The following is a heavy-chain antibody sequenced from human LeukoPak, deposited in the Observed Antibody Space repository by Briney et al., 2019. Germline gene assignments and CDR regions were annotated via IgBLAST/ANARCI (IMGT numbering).Heavy chain of an antibody. CDR3: AKARVVVPAAVY. J-gene: IGHJ4*02. D-gene: IGHD2-2*01. CDR2: IGISSNKI. V-gene: IGHV3-21*01. CDR1: GFTLRSYT. Sequence: GGSLRLSCAASGFTLRSYTMNWVRQAPGKGLEWVSSIGISSNKIYYADSVKGRFIISRDNSKNTLYLQMNSLRAEDTAVYYCAKARVVVPAAVYWGQGTLVTVSS.